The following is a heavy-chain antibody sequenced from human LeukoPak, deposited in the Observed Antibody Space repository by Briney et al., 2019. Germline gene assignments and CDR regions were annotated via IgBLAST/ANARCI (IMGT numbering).Heavy chain of an antibody. D-gene: IGHD5-12*01. CDR2: IYYSGST. CDR1: GGSISSYY. CDR3: ASHSSDSGYEGGSFDY. Sequence: SETLSLTCTVSGGSISSYYWSWIRQPPGKGLEWIGYIYYSGSTNYNPSLKSRVTISVDTSKNQFSLKLISVTAADTAVYYCASHSSDSGYEGGSFDYWGQGTLVTVSS. J-gene: IGHJ4*02. V-gene: IGHV4-59*08.